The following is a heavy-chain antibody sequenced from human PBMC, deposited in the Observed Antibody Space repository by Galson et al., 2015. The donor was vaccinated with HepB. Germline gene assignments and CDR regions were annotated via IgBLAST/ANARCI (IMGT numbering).Heavy chain of an antibody. CDR2: ITNDGST. CDR3: ARLTVDWWEDY. V-gene: IGHV3-69-1*02. CDR1: GFTFNDHR. J-gene: IGHJ4*02. Sequence: SLRLSCAASGFTFNDHRMNWVRQAPGKGLEWVSTITNDGSTFYADSVKGRFSISRDNAKNSLYLQMNSLRAEDTAVYYCARLTVDWWEDYWGQGTLVTVSS. D-gene: IGHD1-26*01.